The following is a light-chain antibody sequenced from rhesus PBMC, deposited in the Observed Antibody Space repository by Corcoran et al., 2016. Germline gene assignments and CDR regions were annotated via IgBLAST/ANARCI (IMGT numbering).Light chain of an antibody. CDR2: KAS. CDR3: QQDSTPPFT. Sequence: DIQMTQSPSSLSASVGDTVTITCRASQSISSWLAWYQQKPGKAPNLLIYKASSLPSGVPSRFSGSGSGTDFTLTISSLQSEDFATYYCQQDSTPPFTFGPGTKLDIK. J-gene: IGKJ3*01. V-gene: IGKV1-22*01. CDR1: QSISSW.